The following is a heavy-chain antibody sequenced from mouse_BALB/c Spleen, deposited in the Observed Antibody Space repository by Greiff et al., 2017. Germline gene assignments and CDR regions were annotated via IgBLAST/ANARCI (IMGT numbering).Heavy chain of an antibody. CDR2: ISNGGGST. CDR3: ARHEDYYGSSQGFAY. D-gene: IGHD1-1*01. Sequence: EVQRVESGGGLVQPGGSLKLSCAASGFTFSSYTMSWVRQTPEKRLEWVAYISNGGGSTYYPDTVKGRFTISRDNAKNTLYLQMSSLKSEDTAMYYCARHEDYYGSSQGFAYWGQGTLVTVSA. V-gene: IGHV5-12-2*01. J-gene: IGHJ3*01. CDR1: GFTFSSYT.